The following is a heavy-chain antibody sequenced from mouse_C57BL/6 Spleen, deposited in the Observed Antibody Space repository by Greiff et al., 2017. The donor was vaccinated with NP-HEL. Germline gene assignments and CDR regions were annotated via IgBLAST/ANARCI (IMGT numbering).Heavy chain of an antibody. V-gene: IGHV2-6-1*01. CDR1: GFSLTSYG. CDR2: IWSDGST. CDR3: ARQKIDGSYFDY. J-gene: IGHJ2*01. Sequence: VQLQESGPGLVAPSQSLSITCTVSGFSLTSYGVHWVRQPPGQGLEWLVVIWSDGSTTYNSALNSRLSISKDNSKSQVFLKMNSLQTDDTAMYYCARQKIDGSYFDYWGQGTTLTVSS. D-gene: IGHD2-3*01.